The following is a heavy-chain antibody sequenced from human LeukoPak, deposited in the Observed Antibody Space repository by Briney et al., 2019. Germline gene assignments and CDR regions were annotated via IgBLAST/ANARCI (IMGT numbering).Heavy chain of an antibody. Sequence: SVKVSCKASGGTFSSYGISWVRQAPGQGLEWMGGIIPIFGTANYAQKFQGRVTISADESTSTTYMELSGLRSEDTAVYYCARGISSSWYWGFDYWGQGTLVTVSS. J-gene: IGHJ4*02. CDR1: GGTFSSYG. CDR3: ARGISSSWYWGFDY. D-gene: IGHD6-13*01. V-gene: IGHV1-69*01. CDR2: IIPIFGTA.